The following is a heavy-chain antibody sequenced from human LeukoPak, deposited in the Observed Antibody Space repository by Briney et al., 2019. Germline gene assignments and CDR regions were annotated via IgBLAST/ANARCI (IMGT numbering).Heavy chain of an antibody. Sequence: SETLSLTCTVSGGSFSNYYWSWIRQPPGKGLEWIGYIHYSGSTNYNPSLKSRVTMSVDTSKNQLSLKLTSMTAADTAVYYCARELGATVVNYGMDVWGQGTTVTVSS. J-gene: IGHJ6*02. V-gene: IGHV4-59*01. CDR1: GGSFSNYY. D-gene: IGHD4-23*01. CDR2: IHYSGST. CDR3: ARELGATVVNYGMDV.